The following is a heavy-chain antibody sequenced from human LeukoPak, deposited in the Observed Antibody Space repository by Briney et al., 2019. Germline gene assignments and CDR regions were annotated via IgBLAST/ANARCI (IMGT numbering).Heavy chain of an antibody. Sequence: ASVKVSCKASGYTFTDYFMHWVRQAPGQGLEWVGWINPSSGGTNSAQKFQGRVTMTRDTSISTAYMELSRLRSDDTAVYYCAGGEPLTYYYGSGSYPSFDYWGQGTLVTVSS. D-gene: IGHD3-10*01. CDR3: AGGEPLTYYYGSGSYPSFDY. CDR2: INPSSGGT. V-gene: IGHV1-2*02. CDR1: GYTFTDYF. J-gene: IGHJ4*02.